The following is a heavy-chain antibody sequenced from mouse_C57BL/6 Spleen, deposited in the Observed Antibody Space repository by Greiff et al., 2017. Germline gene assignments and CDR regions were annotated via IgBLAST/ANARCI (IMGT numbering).Heavy chain of an antibody. CDR3: ARSNRYYYGY. Sequence: QVQLQQPGAELVKPGASVKLSCKASGYTFTSYWMQWVKQRPGQGLEWIGEIDPSDSYTNYNQKVKGKATLTVDTSSSPAYMQLSSLTAEDSAVYYCARSNRYYYGYWGKGTTLTASS. CDR2: IDPSDSYT. V-gene: IGHV1-50*01. J-gene: IGHJ2*01. D-gene: IGHD2-5*01. CDR1: GYTFTSYW.